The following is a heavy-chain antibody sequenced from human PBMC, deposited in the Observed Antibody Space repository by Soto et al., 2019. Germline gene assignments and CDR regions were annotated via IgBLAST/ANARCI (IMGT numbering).Heavy chain of an antibody. CDR1: GYTFTSYG. D-gene: IGHD6-13*01. V-gene: IGHV1-18*01. J-gene: IGHJ6*02. Sequence: ASVKVSCKASGYTFTSYGISWVRQAPGQGLEWMGWISAYNGNTNYAQKLQGRVTMTTDTSTSTAYMELRSLRSDDTAVYYCARVSSSWYVYYYYRMDVWGQGTKVPVSS. CDR2: ISAYNGNT. CDR3: ARVSSSWYVYYYYRMDV.